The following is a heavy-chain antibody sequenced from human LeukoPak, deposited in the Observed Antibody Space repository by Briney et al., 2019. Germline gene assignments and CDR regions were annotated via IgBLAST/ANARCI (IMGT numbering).Heavy chain of an antibody. V-gene: IGHV1-8*02. CDR1: GYTFTGFY. CDR3: ARVLGSISH. CDR2: MNPNSGNT. D-gene: IGHD1-1*01. J-gene: IGHJ4*02. Sequence: ASVKVSGKASGYTFTGFYIHWVRQAPGQGLEWMGWMNPNSGNTGFAHKFQGRVTMTRDTSINTAYMELSSLRSEDTAVYYCARVLGSISHWGQGTLVTVSS.